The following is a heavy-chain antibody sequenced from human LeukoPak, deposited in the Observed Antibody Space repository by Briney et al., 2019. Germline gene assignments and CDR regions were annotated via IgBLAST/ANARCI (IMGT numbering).Heavy chain of an antibody. CDR3: ARQRERGSGSYSPFDY. J-gene: IGHJ4*02. Sequence: KDGESLKISCKGSGYSFTSYWIGWVRQMPGKGLEWMGIIYPGDSDTRYSPSFQGQVTISADKSISTAYLQWSSLKASDTAMYYCARQRERGSGSYSPFDYWGQGTLVTVSS. V-gene: IGHV5-51*01. CDR1: GYSFTSYW. D-gene: IGHD3-10*01. CDR2: IYPGDSDT.